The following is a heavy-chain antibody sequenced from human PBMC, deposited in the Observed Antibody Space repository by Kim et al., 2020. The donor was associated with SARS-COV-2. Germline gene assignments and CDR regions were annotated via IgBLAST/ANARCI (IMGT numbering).Heavy chain of an antibody. D-gene: IGHD4-17*01. Sequence: SETLSLTCAVYGGSFSGYYWSWIRQPPGKGLEWMGEINHSGSTNYNPSLKSRVTISVDTSKNQFSLKLSSVTAADTAVYYCARGRGGTTVVTLGLGYYY. CDR1: GGSFSGYY. V-gene: IGHV4-34*01. CDR2: INHSGST. CDR3: ARGRGGTTVVTLGLGYYY. J-gene: IGHJ6*01.